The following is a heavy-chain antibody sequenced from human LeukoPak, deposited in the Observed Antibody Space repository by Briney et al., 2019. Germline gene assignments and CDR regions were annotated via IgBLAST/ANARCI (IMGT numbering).Heavy chain of an antibody. CDR3: TTDKVGGYDFDY. D-gene: IGHD5-18*01. V-gene: IGHV3-30*03. Sequence: PGRSLRLSCAASGFIVSSYAMHWVRQAPDKGLEWVAVISSAGTNQYYVDSVKGRFTISRDNSKNTLYLQMSSLRTEDTAVYYCTTDKVGGYDFDYWGQGTLVTVS. J-gene: IGHJ4*02. CDR1: GFIVSSYA. CDR2: ISSAGTNQ.